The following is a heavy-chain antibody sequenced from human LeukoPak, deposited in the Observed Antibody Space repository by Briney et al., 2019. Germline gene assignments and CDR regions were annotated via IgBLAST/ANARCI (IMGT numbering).Heavy chain of an antibody. J-gene: IGHJ6*03. Sequence: SETLSLTCTVSGGSISSYYWSWIRQPPGKGLEWIGYIYYSGSTNYNPSLKSRVTISVDTSKNQFSLKLSSVTAADTAVYYCARDGYYYDSSGYLESPGYMDVWGKGTTVTVSS. CDR2: IYYSGST. CDR1: GGSISSYY. CDR3: ARDGYYYDSSGYLESPGYMDV. V-gene: IGHV4-59*01. D-gene: IGHD3-22*01.